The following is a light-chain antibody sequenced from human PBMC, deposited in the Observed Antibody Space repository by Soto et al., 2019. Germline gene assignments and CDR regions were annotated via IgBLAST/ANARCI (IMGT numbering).Light chain of an antibody. J-gene: IGLJ1*01. CDR2: EVS. V-gene: IGLV2-14*01. CDR1: SSDVGGYNY. Sequence: QSALTQPASVSGTPGQSITISCTGTSSDVGGYNYVSWYQQHPGKAPKLMIYEVSNRPSGVSNRFSGSKSGNTASLTICGLQAEDEADYYCSAYTSSITPVVFGTGTKVTV. CDR3: SAYTSSITPVV.